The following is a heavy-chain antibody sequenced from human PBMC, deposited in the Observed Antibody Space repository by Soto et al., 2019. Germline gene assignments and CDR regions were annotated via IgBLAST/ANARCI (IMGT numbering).Heavy chain of an antibody. D-gene: IGHD6-19*01. J-gene: IGHJ6*02. CDR2: INHNSGGP. CDR1: GYTFTDYY. CDR3: ARGGAVAAYYYYSAMDV. Sequence: ASVKVSCKASGYTFTDYYIHWARQAPGQGLEWMGWINHNSGGPKYAQNFQGRVTMTRDTSISTAYMELSRLTSDDTAVYYCARGGAVAAYYYYSAMDVWGQGTSVTVSS. V-gene: IGHV1-2*02.